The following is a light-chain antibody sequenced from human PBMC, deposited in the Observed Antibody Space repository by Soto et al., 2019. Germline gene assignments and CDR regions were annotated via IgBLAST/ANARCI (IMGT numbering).Light chain of an antibody. Sequence: EIVLTQSPGTLSLSPGERATLSCRASQSVSRSYLAWYQQKPGQAPRLLIYGASSRATGIPDRFSGSGSGTDFTLTISRLEPEDFAVYYCQQYGSSPPNTFGGGTKVEIK. CDR3: QQYGSSPPNT. CDR2: GAS. V-gene: IGKV3-20*01. CDR1: QSVSRSY. J-gene: IGKJ4*01.